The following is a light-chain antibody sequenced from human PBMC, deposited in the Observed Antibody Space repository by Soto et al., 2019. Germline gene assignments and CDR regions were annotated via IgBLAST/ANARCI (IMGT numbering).Light chain of an antibody. CDR2: NVS. V-gene: IGLV2-14*01. CDR1: SSDVGGYNY. Sequence: QSALTQPASVSGSPGQSITISCTGTSSDVGGYNYVAWYQQHPGKAPKLLIYNVSNRPSGVSNRFSGSKSGSTASLTISGLQAEDEADYYCTSYTNRYTYVFGHVTKVTVL. J-gene: IGLJ1*01. CDR3: TSYTNRYTYV.